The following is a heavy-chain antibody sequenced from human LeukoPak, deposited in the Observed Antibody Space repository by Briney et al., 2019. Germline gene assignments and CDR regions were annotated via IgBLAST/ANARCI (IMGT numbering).Heavy chain of an antibody. CDR3: ARQDSSGPWSY. CDR1: GGSISSYY. Sequence: SESLSLTCTVSGGSISSYYWSWIRQPPGKGLEWIGYIYYSGSTNYNPSLKSRVTISVDTSKNQFSLKLSSVTAADTAVYYCARQDSSGPWSYWGQGTLVTVSS. V-gene: IGHV4-59*08. J-gene: IGHJ4*02. D-gene: IGHD3-22*01. CDR2: IYYSGST.